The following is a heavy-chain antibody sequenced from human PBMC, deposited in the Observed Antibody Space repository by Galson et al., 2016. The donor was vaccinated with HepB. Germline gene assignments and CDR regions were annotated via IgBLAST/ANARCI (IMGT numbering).Heavy chain of an antibody. D-gene: IGHD4/OR15-4a*01. Sequence: LRLSCAASGFTFSSDYMLWARQAPGKGLEWVANINRDGSTKNYADSVRGRFTISRDGAQNSLYLQMNSLRVEDTAVYYCVRDPYGGYGYWGQGTLVTVSS. CDR2: INRDGSTK. V-gene: IGHV3-7*01. J-gene: IGHJ4*02. CDR1: GFTFSSDY. CDR3: VRDPYGGYGY.